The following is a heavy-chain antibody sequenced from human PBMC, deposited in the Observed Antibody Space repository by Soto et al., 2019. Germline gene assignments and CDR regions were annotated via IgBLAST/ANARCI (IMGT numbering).Heavy chain of an antibody. CDR3: ARAFIVVVPAATDYYYYYMDV. D-gene: IGHD2-2*01. J-gene: IGHJ6*03. Sequence: GGSLKLSCAASGFTFSSYWMHWVRQAPGKGLVWVSRINSDGSSTSYADSVKGRFTISRDNAKNTLYLQMNSLRAGDTAVYYCARAFIVVVPAATDYYYYYMDVWGKGTTVTVSS. CDR2: INSDGSST. V-gene: IGHV3-74*01. CDR1: GFTFSSYW.